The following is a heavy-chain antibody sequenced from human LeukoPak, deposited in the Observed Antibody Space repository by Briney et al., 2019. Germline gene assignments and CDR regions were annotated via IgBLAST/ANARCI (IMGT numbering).Heavy chain of an antibody. CDR1: GFTFSNYA. V-gene: IGHV3-64D*09. J-gene: IGHJ4*02. CDR2: ITTNGGGT. CDR3: VKRLGGSGSYYDF. D-gene: IGHD3-10*01. Sequence: GGSLRLSCSASGFTFSNYAMHWVRQAPGKGLEYVSAITTNGGGTYYADSVKGGFTISRDNSKNTLYLQMSSLRAEDTAVYYCVKRLGGSGSYYDFWGQGTLVTVSS.